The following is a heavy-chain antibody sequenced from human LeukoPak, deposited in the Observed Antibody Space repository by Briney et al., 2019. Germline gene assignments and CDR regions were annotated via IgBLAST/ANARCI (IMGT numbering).Heavy chain of an antibody. V-gene: IGHV1-8*01. CDR2: MNPLSGNT. D-gene: IGHD6-19*01. CDR3: VRSLAVDGIRAY. Sequence: ASVKVSCKASGYIFVTSDSNWVRQAAGQGLEWMGWMNPLSGNTGYAQKFQGRVTMTRDTSIGTAYMELSSLRFEDSAVYYCVRSLAVDGIRAYWGQGTLVTVSS. CDR1: GYIFVTSD. J-gene: IGHJ4*02.